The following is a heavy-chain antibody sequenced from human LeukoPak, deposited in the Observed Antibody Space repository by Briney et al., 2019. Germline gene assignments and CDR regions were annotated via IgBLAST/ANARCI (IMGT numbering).Heavy chain of an antibody. D-gene: IGHD6-19*01. V-gene: IGHV3-15*01. Sequence: GGSLRLSCAASGFTFRDAWMTWVRQAPGKGLEWVGRIRSKTDGGTTDYAVSVKGRFTISRDDSKNTLSLQLNSLKIEDTAVYYCTTLGSGWSLDDWGQGTLVTVSS. CDR1: GFTFRDAW. J-gene: IGHJ4*02. CDR3: TTLGSGWSLDD. CDR2: IRSKTDGGTT.